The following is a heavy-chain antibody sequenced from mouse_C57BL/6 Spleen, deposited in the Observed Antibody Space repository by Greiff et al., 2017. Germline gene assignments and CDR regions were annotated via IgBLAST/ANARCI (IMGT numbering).Heavy chain of an antibody. J-gene: IGHJ4*01. CDR1: GYTFTDYY. CDR3: ARALWSYAMDY. D-gene: IGHD1-1*02. CDR2: INPNNGGT. V-gene: IGHV1-26*01. Sequence: EVQLQQSGPELVKPGASVKISCKASGYTFTDYYMNWVKQSHGKSLEWIGDINPNNGGTSYNQKFKGKATLTVDKSSSTAYMELRSLTSEDSAVYYCARALWSYAMDYWGQGTSVTVSS.